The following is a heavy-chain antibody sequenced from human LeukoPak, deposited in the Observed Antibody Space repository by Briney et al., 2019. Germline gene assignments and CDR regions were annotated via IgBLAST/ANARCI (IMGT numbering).Heavy chain of an antibody. J-gene: IGHJ5*02. CDR3: ARANGPYNWFDP. CDR2: IFTSGNT. V-gene: IGHV4-4*07. Sequence: SETLSLTCTVSGGSISGHSWSWIRQPAGKGLEWIGRIFTSGNTYYNPSLKSRVTMSVDTSKNQFSLKLSSVTAADTTVYYCARANGPYNWFDPWGQGTLVTVSS. D-gene: IGHD4-17*01. CDR1: GGSISGHS.